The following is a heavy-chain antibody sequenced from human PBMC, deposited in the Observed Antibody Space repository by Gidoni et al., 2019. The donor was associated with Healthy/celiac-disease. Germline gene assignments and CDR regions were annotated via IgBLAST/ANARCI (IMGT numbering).Heavy chain of an antibody. D-gene: IGHD3-22*01. CDR2: NT. Sequence: NTNYNPSLKSRVTISVDTSKNQFSLKLSSVTAADTAVYYCARGALELGYYYDSSGYFFDYWGQGTLVTVSS. J-gene: IGHJ4*02. V-gene: IGHV4-34*01. CDR3: ARGALELGYYYDSSGYFFDY.